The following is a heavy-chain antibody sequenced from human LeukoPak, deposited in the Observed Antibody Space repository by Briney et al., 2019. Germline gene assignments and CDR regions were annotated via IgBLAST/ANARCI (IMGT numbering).Heavy chain of an antibody. CDR3: ARSRYYDGSGYLYYFDF. CDR2: IYYSGNT. D-gene: IGHD3-22*01. CDR1: GGSISSSSYY. J-gene: IGHJ4*02. Sequence: PSETLSLTCTVSGGSISSSSYYWGWIRQPPGKGLEWIGSIYYSGNTYYNPSLKSRVTISVDTSKNQFSLKLSSVTAADTALYYCARSRYYDGSGYLYYFDFWGQGTLVTVSS. V-gene: IGHV4-39*07.